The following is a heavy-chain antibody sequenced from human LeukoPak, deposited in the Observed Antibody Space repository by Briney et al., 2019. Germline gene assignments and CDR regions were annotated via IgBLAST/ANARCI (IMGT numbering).Heavy chain of an antibody. CDR2: ISYDGSNK. V-gene: IGHV3-30*10. CDR1: RVTSRSSA. D-gene: IGHD3-10*01. CDR3: ATRSGGGSPSFEY. Sequence: GGAPRLSPAASRVTSRSSALRSGREAPGEGRERGAVISYDGSNKYYTHSLRGPFTTSRDTFKNTLYIQKYKPRVEDTALYFCATRSGGGSPSFEYWGLGTLVTGPS. J-gene: IGHJ4*02.